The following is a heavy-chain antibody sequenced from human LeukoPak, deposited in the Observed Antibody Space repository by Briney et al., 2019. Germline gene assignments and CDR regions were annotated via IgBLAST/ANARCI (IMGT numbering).Heavy chain of an antibody. V-gene: IGHV3-30-3*01. J-gene: IGHJ6*02. CDR2: ISYDGSNK. Sequence: PGGSLRLSCAASGFTFSSYAMHWVRQAPGKGLEWVAVISYDGSNKYYADSVKGRFTISRDNSKNTLYLQMNSLRAEDTAVYYCARRPYCGGDCYSGHYYYYYGMDVWGQGTTVTVSS. CDR3: ARRPYCGGDCYSGHYYYYYGMDV. D-gene: IGHD2-21*02. CDR1: GFTFSSYA.